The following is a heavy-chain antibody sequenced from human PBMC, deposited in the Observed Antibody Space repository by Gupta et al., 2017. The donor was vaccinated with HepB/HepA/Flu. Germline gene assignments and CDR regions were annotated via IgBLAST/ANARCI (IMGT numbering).Heavy chain of an antibody. V-gene: IGHV1-18*01. CDR3: ARVREGYYDFGSGDDGYYYMDV. CDR1: GYTFTSYG. Sequence: QVQLVQSGAEVKKPGASVKVSCKASGYTFTSYGISWVRQAPGQGLEWMGWISAYNGNTNYAQKLQGRVTMTTDTSTSTAYMELRSLRSDDTAVYYCARVREGYYDFGSGDDGYYYMDVWGKGTTVTVSS. J-gene: IGHJ6*03. CDR2: ISAYNGNT. D-gene: IGHD3-3*01.